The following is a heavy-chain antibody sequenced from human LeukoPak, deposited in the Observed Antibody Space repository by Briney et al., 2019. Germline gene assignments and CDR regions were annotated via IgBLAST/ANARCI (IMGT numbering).Heavy chain of an antibody. J-gene: IGHJ6*04. V-gene: IGHV1-69*06. Sequence: SVKVSCKASGGTFSSYAISWVRQAPGQGLEWMGGIIPIFGTANYAQKFQGRVTITADKSTSTAYMELSSLRSEDTAVYDCARDWSVPAATYYYYGMDVWGKGTTVTVSS. CDR3: ARDWSVPAATYYYYGMDV. CDR2: IIPIFGTA. CDR1: GGTFSSYA. D-gene: IGHD2-2*01.